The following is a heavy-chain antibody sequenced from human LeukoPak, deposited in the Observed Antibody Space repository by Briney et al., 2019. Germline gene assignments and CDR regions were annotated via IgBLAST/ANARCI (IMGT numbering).Heavy chain of an antibody. CDR2: ISSSSSYI. J-gene: IGHJ6*02. CDR3: AREGSHGYYGMDV. Sequence: GGSLRLSCAASGFTFSSYSMNWVRQAPGKGLEWVSSISSSSSYIHYADSVKGGFTISRDNAKNSLYLQMNSLRAEDTAVYYCAREGSHGYYGMDVWGQGTTVTVSS. CDR1: GFTFSSYS. V-gene: IGHV3-21*01.